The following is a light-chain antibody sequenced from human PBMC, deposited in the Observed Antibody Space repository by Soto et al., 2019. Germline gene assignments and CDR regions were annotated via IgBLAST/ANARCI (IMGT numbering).Light chain of an antibody. V-gene: IGKV1-9*01. J-gene: IGKJ4*01. CDR1: QGIKNY. Sequence: DIQLTQSPSFLSASVGDRVTITCRASQGIKNYLAWYQQKSGKAPKLLIYAAVTLQTGVPSRFRGSGSGTDFILTISNLQPEDFATYFCQQLHSYPVTFGGGTKVEI. CDR2: AAV. CDR3: QQLHSYPVT.